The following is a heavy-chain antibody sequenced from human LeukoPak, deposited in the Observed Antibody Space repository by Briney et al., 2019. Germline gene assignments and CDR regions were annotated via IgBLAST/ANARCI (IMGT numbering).Heavy chain of an antibody. CDR3: ARRDRERFITIFGVVTAFDY. D-gene: IGHD3-3*01. Sequence: GESLKISCKASGYSFTSYWIGWVRPMPGKGLEWMGRIDPSDSYTNYSPSFQGHVTISADKSISTAYLQWSSLKASDTAMYYCARRDRERFITIFGVVTAFDYWGQGTLVTVSS. V-gene: IGHV5-10-1*01. J-gene: IGHJ4*02. CDR2: IDPSDSYT. CDR1: GYSFTSYW.